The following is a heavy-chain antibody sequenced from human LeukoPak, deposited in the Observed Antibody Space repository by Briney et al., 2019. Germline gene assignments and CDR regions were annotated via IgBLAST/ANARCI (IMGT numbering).Heavy chain of an antibody. V-gene: IGHV3-7*01. D-gene: IGHD7-27*01. J-gene: IGHJ4*02. Sequence: GGSLRLSCAASGFTFSIYWMNWVRQAPGKGLEWVANIKQDGSEKYYVDSVKGRFTISRDNAKNSLYLQMNSLRVEDTAVYYCARDPPGAHFDYWGQGTLVTVSS. CDR2: IKQDGSEK. CDR1: GFTFSIYW. CDR3: ARDPPGAHFDY.